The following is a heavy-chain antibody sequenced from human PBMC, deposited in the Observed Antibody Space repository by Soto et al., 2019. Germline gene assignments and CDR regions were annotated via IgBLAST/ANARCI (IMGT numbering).Heavy chain of an antibody. J-gene: IGHJ4*02. CDR3: ATYDFWRFDY. CDR1: AFNFGGSS. V-gene: IGHV3-23*01. Sequence: PGGSLRLSCAASAFNFGGSSMSWVRQAPGKGLHWVSGISRTGGRTFYTDSVKGRFTISRDNSDNTLHLQMNRLRVEDTALYYCATYDFWRFDYWGQGIVVTVSS. D-gene: IGHD3-3*01. CDR2: ISRTGGRT.